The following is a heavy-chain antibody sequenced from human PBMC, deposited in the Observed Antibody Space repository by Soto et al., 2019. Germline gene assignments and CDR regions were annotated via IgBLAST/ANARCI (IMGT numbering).Heavy chain of an antibody. CDR2: IYTSGST. D-gene: IGHD6-19*01. Sequence: SETLSLTCTVSGGSISSYYWSWIRQPAGKGLEWIGRIYTSGSTNYNPSLKSRVTMSVDTSKNQFSLKLSSVTAADTAVYYCARDRGIAVAGTWPFDYWGQGTLVTVSS. V-gene: IGHV4-4*07. CDR1: GGSISSYY. CDR3: ARDRGIAVAGTWPFDY. J-gene: IGHJ4*02.